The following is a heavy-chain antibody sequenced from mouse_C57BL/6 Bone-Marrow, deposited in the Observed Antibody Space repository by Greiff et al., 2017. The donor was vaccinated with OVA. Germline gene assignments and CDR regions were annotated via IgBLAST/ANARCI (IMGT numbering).Heavy chain of an antibody. CDR3: TREDDGYPYAMDY. CDR2: IDPETGGT. D-gene: IGHD2-3*01. V-gene: IGHV1-15*01. J-gene: IGHJ4*01. CDR1: GYTFTDYE. Sequence: QVQLQQSGAELVRPGASVTLSCKASGYTFTDYEMHWVKQTPVHGLEWIGAIDPETGGTAYNQKFKGKAILTADKSSSTAYMELRSLTSEDSAVHYCTREDDGYPYAMDYWGQGTSVTVSS.